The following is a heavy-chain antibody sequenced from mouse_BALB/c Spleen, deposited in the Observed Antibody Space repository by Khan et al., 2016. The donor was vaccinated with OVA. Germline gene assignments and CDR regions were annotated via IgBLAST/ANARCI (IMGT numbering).Heavy chain of an antibody. CDR1: GYTFTNYG. D-gene: IGHD2-10*01. CDR2: INTYTGEP. CDR3: ARRLLWRDFDY. Sequence: QIQLVQSGPELKKPGETVKISCKASGYTFTNYGMNWVKQAPGKGLKWMGWINTYTGEPTYADDFKGRFAFSLETSASTAYLQINNLKNEDTATYFGARRLLWRDFDYWGQGTTLTVSS. J-gene: IGHJ2*01. V-gene: IGHV9-3-1*01.